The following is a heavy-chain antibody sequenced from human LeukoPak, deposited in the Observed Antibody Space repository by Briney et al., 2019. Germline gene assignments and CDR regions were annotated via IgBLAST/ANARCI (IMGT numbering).Heavy chain of an antibody. CDR2: IIPIFGTA. CDR3: ARDKEGWYGTSGFDY. Sequence: SVKVSCKASGYTFTSYGISWVRQAPGQGLEWMGGIIPIFGTANYAQKFQGRVTITADESTSTAYMELSSLRSEDTAVYYCARDKEGWYGTSGFDYWGQGTLVTVSS. CDR1: GYTFTSYG. V-gene: IGHV1-69*13. D-gene: IGHD6-19*01. J-gene: IGHJ4*02.